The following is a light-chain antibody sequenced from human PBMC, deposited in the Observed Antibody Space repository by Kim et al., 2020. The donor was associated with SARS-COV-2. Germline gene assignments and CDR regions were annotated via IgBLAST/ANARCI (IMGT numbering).Light chain of an antibody. V-gene: IGKV1-5*03. Sequence: SPSVGDRVTITCRASQDITTGLAWYQQKPGRAPKFLIYKASNLESGVPSRFSGSGSGTEFTLTISSLQPDDFATYYCLHYNTYPLTFGGGTKLEI. CDR3: LHYNTYPLT. CDR2: KAS. J-gene: IGKJ4*01. CDR1: QDITTG.